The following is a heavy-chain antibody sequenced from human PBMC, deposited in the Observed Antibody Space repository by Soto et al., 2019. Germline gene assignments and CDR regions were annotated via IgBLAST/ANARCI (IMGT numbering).Heavy chain of an antibody. V-gene: IGHV4-39*01. J-gene: IGHJ6*02. CDR1: GGSISSSSYY. CDR3: ALTPWNLYYYGSGSYSGYYYYYGMDV. Sequence: SETLSLTCTVSGGSISSSSYYWGWIRQPPGKGLEWIGSIYYSGSTYYNPSLKSRVTISVDTSKNQFSLKLSSVTAADTAVYYCALTPWNLYYYGSGSYSGYYYYYGMDVWGQGTTVT. CDR2: IYYSGST. D-gene: IGHD3-10*01.